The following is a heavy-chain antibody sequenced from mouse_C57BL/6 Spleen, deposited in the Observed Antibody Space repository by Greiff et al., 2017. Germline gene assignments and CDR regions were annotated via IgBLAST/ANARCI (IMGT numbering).Heavy chain of an antibody. CDR2: IDPSDSET. CDR1: GYTFTSYW. Sequence: QVQLKQPGAELVRPGSSVKLSCKASGYTFTSYWMHWVKQRPIQGLEWIGNIDPSDSETHYNQKFKDKATLTVDKSSSTAYMQLSSLTSEDSAVYYCARGGYGSSLDDWGQGTTLTVSS. V-gene: IGHV1-52*01. CDR3: ARGGYGSSLDD. D-gene: IGHD1-1*01. J-gene: IGHJ2*01.